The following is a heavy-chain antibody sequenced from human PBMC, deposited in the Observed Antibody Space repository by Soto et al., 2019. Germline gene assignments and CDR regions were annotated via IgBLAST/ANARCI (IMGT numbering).Heavy chain of an antibody. J-gene: IGHJ4*02. D-gene: IGHD3-10*01. CDR1: GFTFSSYG. V-gene: IGHV3-33*01. Sequence: QVQLVESGGGVVQPGRSLRLSCAASGFTFSSYGMHWVRQAPGKGLGWVAVIWYDGSNKYYADSVKGRFTISRENSKNTLYLQMNSLRAEDTAVDYCARGSSTGIISYVDYWRQGPLVTVSS. CDR2: IWYDGSNK. CDR3: ARGSSTGIISYVDY.